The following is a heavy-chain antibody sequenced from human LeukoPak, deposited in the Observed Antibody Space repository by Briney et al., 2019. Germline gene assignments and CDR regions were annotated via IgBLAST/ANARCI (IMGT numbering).Heavy chain of an antibody. V-gene: IGHV3-30*18. CDR2: ISYDGSNK. CDR3: AKDWGQRGVGATLGH. CDR1: GFTVSSNY. Sequence: GGSLRLSCAASGFTVSSNYMSWVRQAPGKGLEWVSFISYDGSNKVYADSVMGRFTISRDNSKNTVDLQINSLRDEDTAVYYCAKDWGQRGVGATLGHWGQGTLVIVSS. J-gene: IGHJ4*02. D-gene: IGHD1-26*01.